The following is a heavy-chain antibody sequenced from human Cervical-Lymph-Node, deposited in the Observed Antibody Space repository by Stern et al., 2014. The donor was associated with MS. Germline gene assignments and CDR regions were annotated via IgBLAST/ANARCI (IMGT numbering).Heavy chain of an antibody. CDR1: GYTFSTYG. CDR3: ARYAPTVTTDFDY. V-gene: IGHV7-4-1*02. Sequence: VHLVESGSELKKPGASVKGSCKASGYTFSTYGMNWVRQAPGQVLEWMGWINTNTGNPTYAQGFTGRFVFSLDTSVSTAYLQISSLKAEDTAVYYCARYAPTVTTDFDYWGQGTLVTVSS. D-gene: IGHD4-17*01. J-gene: IGHJ4*02. CDR2: INTNTGNP.